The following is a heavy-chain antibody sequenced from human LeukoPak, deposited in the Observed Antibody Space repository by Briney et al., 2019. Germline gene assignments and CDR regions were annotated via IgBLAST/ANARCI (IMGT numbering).Heavy chain of an antibody. D-gene: IGHD3-22*01. J-gene: IGHJ4*02. Sequence: ASVKVSCKASGYTFTGYYMHWVRQAPGQGLEWMGWINPNSGGTNYAQKFQGGVTMTRDTSISTAYMELSRLRSDDTAVYYCARDAHYYDSSGYYLYWGQGTLVTVSS. V-gene: IGHV1-2*02. CDR1: GYTFTGYY. CDR2: INPNSGGT. CDR3: ARDAHYYDSSGYYLY.